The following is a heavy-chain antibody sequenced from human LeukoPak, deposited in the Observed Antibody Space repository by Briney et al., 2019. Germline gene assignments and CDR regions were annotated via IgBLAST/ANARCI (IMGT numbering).Heavy chain of an antibody. CDR1: GFTFSIYV. CDR3: AKSQSAMVRGVFNY. V-gene: IGHV3-23*01. Sequence: GGSLRLSCAASGFTFSIYVMSWVRQAPGKGLGWVSGISDGGGDTYYADSVKGRFTISRDNSKNTLYLQMNSLRAEDTAVYYCAKSQSAMVRGVFNYWGQGTLVTVSS. CDR2: ISDGGGDT. J-gene: IGHJ4*02. D-gene: IGHD3-10*01.